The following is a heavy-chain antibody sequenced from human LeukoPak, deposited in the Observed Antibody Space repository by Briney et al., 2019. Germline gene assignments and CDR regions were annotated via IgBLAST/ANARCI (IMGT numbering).Heavy chain of an antibody. CDR1: GFTFSSYG. V-gene: IGHV3-30*18. CDR3: AKGPRIAVEN. CDR2: ISYDGSNK. J-gene: IGHJ4*02. Sequence: GGSLRLSCAASGFTFSSYGMHWVRQAPGKGLEWVAVISYDGSNKYYADSVKGRFTISRDNSKNTLYLQMNSLRAEDTAVYYCAKGPRIAVENWGQGTLVTVSS. D-gene: IGHD6-19*01.